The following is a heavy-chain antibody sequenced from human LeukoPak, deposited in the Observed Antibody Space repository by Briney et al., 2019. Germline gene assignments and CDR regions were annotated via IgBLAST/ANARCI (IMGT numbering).Heavy chain of an antibody. D-gene: IGHD3-10*01. CDR1: GYTFTSYG. V-gene: IGHV1-18*01. CDR2: ISAYNGNT. J-gene: IGHJ1*01. Sequence: GASVKVSCKASGYTFTSYGISWVRQAPGQGLEWMGWISAYNGNTNYAQKLQGRVTMTTDTSTSTAYMELRSLRSDDTAVYYCARDYYGSGGYYNGYFQHWGQGTLVTVSS. CDR3: ARDYYGSGGYYNGYFQH.